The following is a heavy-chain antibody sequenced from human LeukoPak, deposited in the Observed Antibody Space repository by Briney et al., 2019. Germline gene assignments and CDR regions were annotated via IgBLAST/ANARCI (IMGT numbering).Heavy chain of an antibody. V-gene: IGHV4-34*01. CDR2: INHIGTT. D-gene: IGHD2-15*01. J-gene: IGHJ4*02. CDR3: ARRSHLYCSGGTCYSGRTDY. Sequence: SETLSLTCAVSGGSFSGYYWSWIRQLPGKGLEWIGEINHIGTTSYNPSLKSRVAISVDASKNQFSLTLSSVTAADTAVYYCARRSHLYCSGGTCYSGRTDYWGQGSLVTVSS. CDR1: GGSFSGYY.